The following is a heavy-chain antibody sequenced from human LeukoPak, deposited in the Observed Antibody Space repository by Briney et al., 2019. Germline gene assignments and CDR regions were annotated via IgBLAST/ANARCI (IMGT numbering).Heavy chain of an antibody. V-gene: IGHV3-48*03. CDR1: GFTFSSYE. CDR2: ISSSGSTI. D-gene: IGHD3-3*01. CDR3: AKDFWSGYHSGYCDY. J-gene: IGHJ4*02. Sequence: GGSLRLSCAASGFTFSSYEMNWVRQAPGKGLGWVSYISSSGSTIYYADSVKGRFTISRDNDKNSLYLQMTSLRDEDTAVYYCAKDFWSGYHSGYCDYWGQGTLVTVSS.